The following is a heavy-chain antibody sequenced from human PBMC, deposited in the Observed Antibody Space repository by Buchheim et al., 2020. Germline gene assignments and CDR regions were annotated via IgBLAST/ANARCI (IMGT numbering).Heavy chain of an antibody. V-gene: IGHV3-30-3*01. D-gene: IGHD3-10*01. CDR1: GFTFSSYA. CDR2: ISYDGSNK. J-gene: IGHJ4*02. Sequence: QVQLVESGGGVVQPGRSLRLSCAASGFTFSSYAMHWVRQAPGKGLEWVAVISYDGSNKYYADSVKGRFTISRDNSKNTLYLQMNSLRAEDTAVYYCATGGYYRDYWGQGTL. CDR3: ATGGYYRDY.